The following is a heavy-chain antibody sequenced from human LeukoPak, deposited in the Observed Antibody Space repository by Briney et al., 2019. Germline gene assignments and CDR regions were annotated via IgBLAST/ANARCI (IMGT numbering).Heavy chain of an antibody. V-gene: IGHV4-59*01. CDR1: GGSISSYY. D-gene: IGHD3-22*01. Sequence: SETLSLTCSVSGGSISSYYWSWIRQPPGKGLEWIGYIYYSGSTNYNPSLKSRVTISVDTSKNQFSLKLSSVTAADTAVYYCARTYYYDSSGYYYHPYWYFDLWGRGTLVTVSS. CDR2: IYYSGST. J-gene: IGHJ2*01. CDR3: ARTYYYDSSGYYYHPYWYFDL.